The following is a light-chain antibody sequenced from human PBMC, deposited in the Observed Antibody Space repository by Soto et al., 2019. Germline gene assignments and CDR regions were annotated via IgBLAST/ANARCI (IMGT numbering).Light chain of an antibody. Sequence: EIVLTQSPGTLSLSPGEGATLSCRAIQSVTGNYLAWYQQKPGQAPRLLIHGASNRATGIPARFSGSGSGTEFTLTISSLQSEDFAIYYCQQYNNWPRTWTFGQGTKVDIK. J-gene: IGKJ1*01. CDR3: QQYNNWPRTWT. CDR1: QSVTGNY. CDR2: GAS. V-gene: IGKV3-15*01.